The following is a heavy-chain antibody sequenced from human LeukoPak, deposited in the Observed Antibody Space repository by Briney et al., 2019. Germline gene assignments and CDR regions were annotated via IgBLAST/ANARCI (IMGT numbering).Heavy chain of an antibody. CDR2: IYYSGVT. V-gene: IGHV4-59*01. CDR1: GGSISSYY. Sequence: PSETLSLTCTVSGGSISSYYWNWIRQPPGKGLEWIRYIYYSGVTNYNPSLKSRVTISVDPSKSQFSLKLSSVTAADTAVYYCARAGRWEGRPHAFDIWGQGTMVTVSS. J-gene: IGHJ3*02. D-gene: IGHD1-26*01. CDR3: ARAGRWEGRPHAFDI.